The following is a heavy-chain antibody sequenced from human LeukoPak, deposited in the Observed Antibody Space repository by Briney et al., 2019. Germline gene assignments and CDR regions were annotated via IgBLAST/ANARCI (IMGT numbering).Heavy chain of an antibody. Sequence: PGGSLRLSCAASGFTFSNAWMSWVRQAPGKGLEWVGRIKSKTDGGTTDYAAPVKGRFTISRDDSKNTLYLQMNSLKTDDTAVYYCTTDTLLWFGGPDYWGQGTLVTVSS. J-gene: IGHJ4*02. V-gene: IGHV3-15*01. CDR1: GFTFSNAW. CDR2: IKSKTDGGTT. D-gene: IGHD3-10*01. CDR3: TTDTLLWFGGPDY.